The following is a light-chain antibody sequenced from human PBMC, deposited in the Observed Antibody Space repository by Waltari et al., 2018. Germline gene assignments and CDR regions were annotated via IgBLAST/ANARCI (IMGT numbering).Light chain of an antibody. CDR2: DVS. J-gene: IGLJ1*01. CDR3: SAYTTSVTLV. V-gene: IGLV2-14*03. Sequence: QSALTQPASVSGSPGQSITISCTGTSSDVGAYDYVSWYQQHPCKAPQLMIYDVSNRSSGISNRFSGSKSGNTASLSISGLQTEDEAEYYCSAYTTSVTLVFGTGTKVTVL. CDR1: SSDVGAYDY.